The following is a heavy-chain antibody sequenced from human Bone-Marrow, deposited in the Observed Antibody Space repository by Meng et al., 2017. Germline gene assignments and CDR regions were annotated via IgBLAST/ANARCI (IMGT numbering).Heavy chain of an antibody. V-gene: IGHV3-30*04. J-gene: IGHJ5*02. CDR3: ARARNGNWFDP. CDR1: GFTFSSYA. D-gene: IGHD1-1*01. Sequence: GGSLRFSCAASGFTFSSYAMHWVRQAPGKGLEWVAVISYDGSNKYYADSVKGRFTISRDNSKNTLYLQMNSLRAEDTAVYYCARARNGNWFDPWGQGTLVTVSS. CDR2: ISYDGSNK.